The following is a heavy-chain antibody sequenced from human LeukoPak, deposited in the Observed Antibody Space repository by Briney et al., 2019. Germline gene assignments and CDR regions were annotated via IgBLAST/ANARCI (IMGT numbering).Heavy chain of an antibody. CDR1: GFTFSSYS. CDR3: ARATNFIAVGGTTH. Sequence: GGSLRLSCAASGFTFSSYSMSWVRQAPGKGLEWVSSISSSSSYIYYADSVKGRFTISRDNAKNSLYLQMNSLRAEDTAVYYCARATNFIAVGGTTHWGQGTLVTVSS. J-gene: IGHJ4*02. D-gene: IGHD6-19*01. CDR2: ISSSSSYI. V-gene: IGHV3-21*01.